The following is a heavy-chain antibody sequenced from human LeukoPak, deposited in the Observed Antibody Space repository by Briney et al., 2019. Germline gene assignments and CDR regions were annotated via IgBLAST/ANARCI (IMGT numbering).Heavy chain of an antibody. Sequence: PGGSLRLSCAASGFTFSSYFMTWVRQAPGKGLEWVSGISGSGGDTLYADSVRGQFTISRDNSKNTLYLQMNSLRAEDTAVYYCAKVPPHDDSCYSNPYWGQGTLVTVSS. CDR1: GFTFSSYF. CDR2: ISGSGGDT. D-gene: IGHD3-22*01. J-gene: IGHJ4*02. CDR3: AKVPPHDDSCYSNPY. V-gene: IGHV3-23*01.